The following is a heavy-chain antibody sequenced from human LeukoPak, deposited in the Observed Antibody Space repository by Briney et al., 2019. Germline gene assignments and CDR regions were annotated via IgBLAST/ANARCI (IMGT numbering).Heavy chain of an antibody. Sequence: ASVKVSCKASGYTFTSYGISWVRQAPGQGLEWMGWINPNSGGTNYAQKFQGRVTMTRDTSISTAYMELSRLRSDDTAVYYCARGLRIAAAGAPTKIDYWGQGTLVTVSS. CDR3: ARGLRIAAAGAPTKIDY. J-gene: IGHJ4*02. CDR1: GYTFTSYG. D-gene: IGHD6-13*01. V-gene: IGHV1-2*02. CDR2: INPNSGGT.